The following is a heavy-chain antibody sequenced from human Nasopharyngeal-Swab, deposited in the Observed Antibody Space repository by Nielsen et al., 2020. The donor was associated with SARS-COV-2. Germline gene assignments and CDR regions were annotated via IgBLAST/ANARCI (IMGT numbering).Heavy chain of an antibody. CDR1: GGSICSYY. J-gene: IGHJ6*02. CDR3: AREGTGSSSWYGGYYYYGMDV. D-gene: IGHD6-13*01. V-gene: IGHV4-59*01. CDR2: IYYSGST. Sequence: SETLSLTCTVSGGSICSYYWSWIRQPPGKGLEWIGYIYYSGSTNYNPSLKSRVTISVDTSKNQFSLKLSSVTAADTAVYYCAREGTGSSSWYGGYYYYGMDVWGQGTTVTVSS.